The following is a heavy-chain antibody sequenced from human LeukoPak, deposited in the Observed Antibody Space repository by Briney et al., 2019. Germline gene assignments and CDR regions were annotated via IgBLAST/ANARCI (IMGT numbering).Heavy chain of an antibody. J-gene: IGHJ6*02. Sequence: PGGSLRLSCVASEFTFSVYGMSWVRQAPGTGLEWVSSITGSGGSIHYKESVRGRFTISRDNSENSIFLQMNNLRAEDTGVYYCARFVANWNPGGMDVWGQGTTVIVS. D-gene: IGHD1-20*01. CDR2: ITGSGGSI. CDR1: EFTFSVYG. CDR3: ARFVANWNPGGMDV. V-gene: IGHV3-21*01.